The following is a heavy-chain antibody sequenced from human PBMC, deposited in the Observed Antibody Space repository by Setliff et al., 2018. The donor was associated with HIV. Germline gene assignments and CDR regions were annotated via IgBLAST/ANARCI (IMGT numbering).Heavy chain of an antibody. Sequence: LRLSCVGSGFTFHGYAMNWVRQAPGKGLEWVSYISSSSSSIYYGDSVKGRFTISRDNAKSSLYLQMDSLRVEDTAVYFCARKLRPGHGMDVWGQGTTVTVSS. V-gene: IGHV3-48*04. CDR1: GFTFHGYA. D-gene: IGHD3-10*01. CDR2: ISSSSSSI. CDR3: ARKLRPGHGMDV. J-gene: IGHJ6*02.